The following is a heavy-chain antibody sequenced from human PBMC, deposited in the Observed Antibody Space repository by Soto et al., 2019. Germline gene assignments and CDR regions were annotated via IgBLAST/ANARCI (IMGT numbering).Heavy chain of an antibody. Sequence: QVQLQESGPGLVKPSETLSLTCTVSGGSISSYYWSWIRQPPGKGLEWIGYIYYSGSTNYNPSLTSRVTTSVDTSNSRCAPKPRSMRAAGTAVYYCATTTVTHLTSWFAYWGQGTLVTVS. D-gene: IGHD1-1*01. CDR3: ATTTVTHLTSWFAY. CDR1: GGSISSYY. J-gene: IGHJ4*02. CDR2: IYYSGST. V-gene: IGHV4-59*01.